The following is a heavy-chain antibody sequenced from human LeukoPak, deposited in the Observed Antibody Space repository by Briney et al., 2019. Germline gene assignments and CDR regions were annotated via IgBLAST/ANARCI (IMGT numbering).Heavy chain of an antibody. J-gene: IGHJ4*02. CDR3: ARVHDYGDYYPDY. Sequence: ASVKVSCKASGDTFTNYEINWVRQAPGQGLEWMGWMNPKSGKTGYGQKFQGRVTMTRNTSITTAYMELSSLRPEDTAVYFCARVHDYGDYYPDYWGQGTMVTVSS. D-gene: IGHD4-17*01. CDR1: GDTFTNYE. V-gene: IGHV1-8*01. CDR2: MNPKSGKT.